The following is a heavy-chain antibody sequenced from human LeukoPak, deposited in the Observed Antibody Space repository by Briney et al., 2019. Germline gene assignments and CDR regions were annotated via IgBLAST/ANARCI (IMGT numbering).Heavy chain of an antibody. J-gene: IGHJ5*02. Sequence: GGSLRLSCAASGIIITSYWMSWVRQTPGKGLEWVANIKQDGSEKNYVDSVKGRFTISRDNAKNSLYLQMNSLRAEDTAVYYCASDPGIVPAAISRFDPWGQGTLVTVSS. D-gene: IGHD2-2*01. V-gene: IGHV3-7*01. CDR2: IKQDGSEK. CDR1: GIIITSYW. CDR3: ASDPGIVPAAISRFDP.